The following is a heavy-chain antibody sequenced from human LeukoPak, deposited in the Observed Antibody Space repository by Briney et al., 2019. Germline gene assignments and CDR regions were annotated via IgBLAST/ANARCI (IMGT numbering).Heavy chain of an antibody. CDR2: INPGGDNT. CDR1: GYTFTNYY. J-gene: IGHJ4*02. V-gene: IGHV1-46*01. CDR3: ARDSSGYSSSWWNY. D-gene: IGHD6-13*01. Sequence: GASVKVSCKASGYTFTNYYIHWVRQAPGQGLEWMGLINPGGDNTDYAQNFQGRVTMTRDTSTSTVYMGLSSLRSEDTAVYYCARDSSGYSSSWWNYWGQGTLVTVSS.